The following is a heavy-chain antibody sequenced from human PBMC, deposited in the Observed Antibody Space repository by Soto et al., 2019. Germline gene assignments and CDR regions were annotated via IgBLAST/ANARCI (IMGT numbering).Heavy chain of an antibody. CDR2: INPSGGST. J-gene: IGHJ4*02. Sequence: ASVKVSCKASGYTFTSYYMHWVRQAPGQGLEWMGIINPSGGSTSYAQKFQGRVTMTRDTSTSTVYMELSSLRSEDTAVYYCARDHKIITYSGSSYYFDYWGQGTLVTVS. D-gene: IGHD1-26*01. CDR1: GYTFTSYY. CDR3: ARDHKIITYSGSSYYFDY. V-gene: IGHV1-46*03.